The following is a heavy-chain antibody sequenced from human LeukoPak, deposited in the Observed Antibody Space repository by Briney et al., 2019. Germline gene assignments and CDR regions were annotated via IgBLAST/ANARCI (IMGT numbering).Heavy chain of an antibody. CDR2: IHPNSGKT. J-gene: IGHJ4*02. CDR3: ARGHFGGNRYFDI. Sequence: ASVKVSCKASGYTFRSYEINWVRQAPGQGLEWVGWIHPNSGKTGYAQKFQGRVTMTRDTSTETAFMELSSLKFGDTAIFYCARGHFGGNRYFDIWGQGTLVTVSS. V-gene: IGHV1-8*01. CDR1: GYTFRSYE. D-gene: IGHD4-23*01.